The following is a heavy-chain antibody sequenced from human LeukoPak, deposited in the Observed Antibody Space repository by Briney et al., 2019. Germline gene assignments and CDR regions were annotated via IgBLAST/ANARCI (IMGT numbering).Heavy chain of an antibody. D-gene: IGHD6-6*01. J-gene: IGHJ6*02. CDR2: IIPIFGTA. CDR1: GGTFSSYA. Sequence: GASVKDSCKASGGTFSSYAISWVRQAPGQGLEWMGGIIPIFGTANYAQKFQGRVTITADESTSTAYMELSSLRSEDTAVYYCASRVAARPVHYYYYGMDVWGQGTTVTVSS. V-gene: IGHV1-69*13. CDR3: ASRVAARPVHYYYYGMDV.